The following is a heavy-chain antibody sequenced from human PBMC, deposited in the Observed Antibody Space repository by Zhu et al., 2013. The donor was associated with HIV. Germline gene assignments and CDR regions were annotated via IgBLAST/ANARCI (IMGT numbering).Heavy chain of an antibody. Sequence: QVQLVEVWGGVVQPGGSLRISCAASGFSFGVYGMHWVRQAPGKGLEWVAFIRFDGNNQNYADSLKGRFTISRDNSGNTLFLQMNSLRTDDTAVYYCAKELSVRTTMVSSAFDYWGQGSLVIVSS. V-gene: IGHV3-30*02. CDR2: IRFDGNNQ. J-gene: IGHJ4*02. D-gene: IGHD4-17*01. CDR1: GFSFGVYG. CDR3: AKELSVRTTMVSSAFDY.